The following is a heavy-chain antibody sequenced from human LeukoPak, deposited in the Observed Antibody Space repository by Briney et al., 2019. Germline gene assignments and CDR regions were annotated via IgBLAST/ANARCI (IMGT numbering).Heavy chain of an antibody. V-gene: IGHV3-21*01. Sequence: GRSLRLSCAASGFTFSSYGMHWVRQAPGKGLEWVSSISSSSSYIYYADSVKGRFTISRDNAKNSLYLQMNSLRAEDTAVYYCARDLDYDILTGYYNPFDYWGQGTLVTVSS. CDR1: GFTFSSYG. J-gene: IGHJ4*02. CDR3: ARDLDYDILTGYYNPFDY. D-gene: IGHD3-9*01. CDR2: ISSSSSYI.